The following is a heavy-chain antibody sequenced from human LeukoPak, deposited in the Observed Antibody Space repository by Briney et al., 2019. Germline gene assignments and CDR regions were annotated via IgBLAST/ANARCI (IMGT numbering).Heavy chain of an antibody. D-gene: IGHD6-19*01. Sequence: ASVKVSCKASGYTFTGYYMHWVRQAPGQGLEWMGGIKPNSGGTNYAQKFQGRVTMTRDTSISTAYMELSRLRSDDTAVYYCARDRTRTGYSSGWYHDYWGQGTLVTVSS. CDR3: ARDRTRTGYSSGWYHDY. CDR1: GYTFTGYY. V-gene: IGHV1-2*02. CDR2: IKPNSGGT. J-gene: IGHJ4*02.